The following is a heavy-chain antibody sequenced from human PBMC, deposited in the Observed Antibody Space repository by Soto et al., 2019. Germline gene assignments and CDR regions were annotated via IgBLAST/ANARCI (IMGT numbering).Heavy chain of an antibody. V-gene: IGHV3-9*01. CDR3: AKDRGESGYDYYFDY. CDR2: ISWNSGSI. CDR1: GFTFDDYA. D-gene: IGHD5-12*01. J-gene: IGHJ4*02. Sequence: GGSLRLSCAASGFTFDDYAMHWVRQAPGKGLEWVSGISWNSGSIGYADSVKSRFTISRDNAKNSLYLQMNSLRAEDTALYYCAKDRGESGYDYYFDYWGQGTLVTVSS.